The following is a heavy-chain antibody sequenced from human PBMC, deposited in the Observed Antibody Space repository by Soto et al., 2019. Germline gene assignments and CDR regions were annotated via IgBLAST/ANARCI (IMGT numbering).Heavy chain of an antibody. CDR3: ARDSLVLALDS. V-gene: IGHV3-23*01. D-gene: IGHD2-15*01. CDR2: ISGSGGST. Sequence: EVQLLESGGGLVQPGGSLRLSCVASGVTFGAYTMTWVRQAPGKGLQWVSAISGSGGSTYYPDSVKGRFTTSRDNSMNTLSLQMNSLRDEDTAVYYCARDSLVLALDSWGQGTLVTVSS. J-gene: IGHJ4*02. CDR1: GVTFGAYT.